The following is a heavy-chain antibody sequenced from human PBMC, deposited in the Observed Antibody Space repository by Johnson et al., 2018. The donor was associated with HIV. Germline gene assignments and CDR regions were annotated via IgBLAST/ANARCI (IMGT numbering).Heavy chain of an antibody. D-gene: IGHD1-1*01. CDR1: GFTFDDYA. CDR3: AKGSTLWNPRLGDAFDF. Sequence: VQLVESGGGLVQPGRSLRLSCAASGFTFDDYAMHWVRQAPGKGLEWVSGISWNSDNIAYGDSVKGRFTISRDNVKNSLYLQMNSLTAEDTALYYCAKGSTLWNPRLGDAFDFWGQGTLVTVSS. V-gene: IGHV3-9*01. CDR2: ISWNSDNI. J-gene: IGHJ3*01.